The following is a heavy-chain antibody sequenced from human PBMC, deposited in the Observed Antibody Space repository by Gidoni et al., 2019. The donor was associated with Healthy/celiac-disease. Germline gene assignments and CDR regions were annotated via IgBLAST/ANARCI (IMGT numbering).Heavy chain of an antibody. V-gene: IGHV2-26*01. CDR2: IFSNDEK. D-gene: IGHD3-3*01. CDR1: GFSLSNARLG. CDR3: ARMIKGFFGFSNPSYFDY. Sequence: QVTLKESGPVLVKPTETLTLTCTVSGFSLSNARLGVSWIRQPPGKALEWLAHIFSNDEKSYSTSLKSRLTISKDTSKSQVVLTMTNMDPVDTATYYCARMIKGFFGFSNPSYFDYWGQGTLVTVSS. J-gene: IGHJ4*02.